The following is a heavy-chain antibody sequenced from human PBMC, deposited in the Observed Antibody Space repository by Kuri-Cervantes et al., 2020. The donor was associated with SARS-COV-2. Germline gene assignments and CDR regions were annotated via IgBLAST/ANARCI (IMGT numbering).Heavy chain of an antibody. J-gene: IGHJ4*02. Sequence: GESLKISCAASRFTFSSYSMNWVRQAPGKGLEWVSSISSSSSYIYYADSVKGRFTISRDNAKNSLYLQMNSLRAEDTAVYYCARNRGSGWPFFDYWGQGTLVTVSS. CDR2: ISSSSSYI. V-gene: IGHV3-21*01. CDR3: ARNRGSGWPFFDY. D-gene: IGHD3-3*01. CDR1: RFTFSSYS.